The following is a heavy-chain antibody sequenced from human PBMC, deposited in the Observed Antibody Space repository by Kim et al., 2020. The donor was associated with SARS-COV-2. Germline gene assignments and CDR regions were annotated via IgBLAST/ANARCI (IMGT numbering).Heavy chain of an antibody. D-gene: IGHD3-10*01. CDR1: GFNFNNFG. CDR3: AKSTVILWFGRVRNDAV. CDR2: ISYEGSKK. J-gene: IGHJ3*01. V-gene: IGHV3-30*18. Sequence: GGSLRLSCAASGFNFNNFGIHWVRQAPGKGLEWVAVISYEGSKKNYADSLKGRFTISRDYSKNTVYLEMTSLTPEDTAVYYCAKSTVILWFGRVRNDAV.